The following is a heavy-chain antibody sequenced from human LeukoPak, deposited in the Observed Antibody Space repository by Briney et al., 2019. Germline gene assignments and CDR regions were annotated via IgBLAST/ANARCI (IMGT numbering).Heavy chain of an antibody. J-gene: IGHJ6*03. CDR2: INPSGGST. CDR1: GYTFTGYY. CDR3: ARGNTPYYMDV. V-gene: IGHV1-46*03. Sequence: ASVKVSCKASGYTFTGYYMHWVRQAPGQGLEWMGIINPSGGSTSYAQKFQGRVTMTRDMSTSTVYMELSSLRSEDTAVYYCARGNTPYYMDVWGKGTTVTVSS. D-gene: IGHD2/OR15-2a*01.